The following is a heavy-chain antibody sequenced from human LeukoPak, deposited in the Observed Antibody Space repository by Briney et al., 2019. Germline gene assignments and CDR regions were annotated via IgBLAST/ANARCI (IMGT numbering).Heavy chain of an antibody. CDR1: GYSLSNYW. CDR2: IYPGDSAT. V-gene: IGHV5-51*01. CDR3: ARRGEGTTVTSGDY. Sequence: GESLKISCKASGYSLSNYWIGWVRQMPGKGLEWMGIIYPGDSATTYSPSFQGQVTISADKSISTVYLQWSSLKASDTAMYYCARRGEGTTVTSGDYWGQGTLVTVSS. D-gene: IGHD4-17*01. J-gene: IGHJ4*02.